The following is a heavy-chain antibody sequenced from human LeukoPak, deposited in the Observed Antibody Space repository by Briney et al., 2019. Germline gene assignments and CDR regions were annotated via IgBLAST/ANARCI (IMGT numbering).Heavy chain of an antibody. D-gene: IGHD3-3*01. CDR2: FDPEDGET. CDR1: GYTLTELS. J-gene: IGHJ6*02. CDR3: ATEVLRFLEWFRRNKQNYYYYGMDV. V-gene: IGHV1-24*01. Sequence: VASVKVSCKVSGYTLTELSMHWARQAPGKGLEWMGGFDPEDGETIYAQKFQGRVTMTEDTSTDTAYMELSSLRSEDTAVYYCATEVLRFLEWFRRNKQNYYYYGMDVWGQGTTVTVSS.